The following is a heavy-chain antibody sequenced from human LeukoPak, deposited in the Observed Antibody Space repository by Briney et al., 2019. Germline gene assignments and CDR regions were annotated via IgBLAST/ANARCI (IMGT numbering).Heavy chain of an antibody. J-gene: IGHJ4*02. CDR2: IWYDGSNK. CDR1: GLTFSSYS. D-gene: IGHD1-26*01. V-gene: IGHV3-33*08. CDR3: ARESEWGFDY. Sequence: GGSLRLSCTASGLTFSSYSMNWVRQAPGKGLEWVAVIWYDGSNKYYADSVKGRFTISRDNSKNTLYLQMNSLRAEDTAVYYCARESEWGFDYWGQGTLVTVSS.